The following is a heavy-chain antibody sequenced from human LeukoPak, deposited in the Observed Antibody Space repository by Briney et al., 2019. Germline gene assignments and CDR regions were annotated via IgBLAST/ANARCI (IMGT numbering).Heavy chain of an antibody. J-gene: IGHJ4*02. D-gene: IGHD6-13*01. CDR3: ATHSDTFSWYNY. V-gene: IGHV5-51*01. Sequence: GESLKISCKTSVFSFTNYWIAWVRQIPGEGLEWMGSIYPGDSDTRYNPSFQGQVTISADRSIRTAYLQWSSLKASDTAMYYCATHSDTFSWYNYWGQGTLVTV. CDR1: VFSFTNYW. CDR2: IYPGDSDT.